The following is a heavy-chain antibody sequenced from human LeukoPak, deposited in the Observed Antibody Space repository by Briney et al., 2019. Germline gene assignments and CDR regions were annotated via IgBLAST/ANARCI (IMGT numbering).Heavy chain of an antibody. CDR3: VRDRAGRNSVWFDP. CDR2: ISSSSGTI. V-gene: IGHV3-48*02. J-gene: IGHJ5*02. D-gene: IGHD2-21*01. CDR1: GLTFSGKI. Sequence: SHRLSCAVSGLTFSGKIMISVREAPGKGLEWISFISSSSGTIYYADSVKGRFTISRDNAKNSLYLQMNSLRDEDTAVCYCVRDRAGRNSVWFDPWGQGTLVTVSS.